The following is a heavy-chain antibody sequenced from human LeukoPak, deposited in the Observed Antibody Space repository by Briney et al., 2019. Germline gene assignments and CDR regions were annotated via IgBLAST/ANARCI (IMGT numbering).Heavy chain of an antibody. V-gene: IGHV4-59*08. J-gene: IGHJ5*02. Sequence: SETLSHTCTVSGGSINNYYWNWIRQPPGKGLEWVGHISYTDGTKYNPSLQSRVTISMDTSKNQFSLNLKSVTAADTAVYYCARRVIMSAAGVPDTWLDPWGQGILVTVSS. CDR2: ISYTDGT. CDR1: GGSINNYY. D-gene: IGHD2-8*01. CDR3: ARRVIMSAAGVPDTWLDP.